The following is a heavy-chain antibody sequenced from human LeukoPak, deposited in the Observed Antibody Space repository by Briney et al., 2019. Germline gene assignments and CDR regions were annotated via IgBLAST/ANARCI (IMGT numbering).Heavy chain of an antibody. Sequence: GRSLRLSCAASGFTFSSYGMHWVRQAPGKGLDWVAAISPDGSDKYYADSVKGRFTISRDESKNTLNLQMNSLGAEDTAVYYCAKAGGYCSGGRCYGWFDHWGQGTLVTVSS. CDR3: AKAGGYCSGGRCYGWFDH. CDR2: ISPDGSDK. V-gene: IGHV3-30*18. CDR1: GFTFSSYG. D-gene: IGHD2-15*01. J-gene: IGHJ5*02.